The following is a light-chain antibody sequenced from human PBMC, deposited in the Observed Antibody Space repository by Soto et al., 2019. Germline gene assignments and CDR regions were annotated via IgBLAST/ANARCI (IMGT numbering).Light chain of an antibody. CDR1: QSISES. V-gene: IGKV1-33*01. J-gene: IGKJ4*01. CDR3: QQYDNLTLT. Sequence: DIQMTQSPSTLSASVGDRFTSTCLTSQSISESLAWYQKKPGKAPKLLIYDASNLETGVPSRLSGSGSGTDITFTISSLKNEDIETYYCQQYDNLTLTFGGGTKVDIK. CDR2: DAS.